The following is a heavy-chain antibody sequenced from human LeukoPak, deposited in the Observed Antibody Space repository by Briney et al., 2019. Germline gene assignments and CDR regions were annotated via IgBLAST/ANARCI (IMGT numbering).Heavy chain of an antibody. V-gene: IGHV3-23*01. D-gene: IGHD5-12*01. J-gene: IGHJ4*02. Sequence: GGSLRLSCAASGFTFSSYAMSWDRQAPGKGLEWVSAISGSGGSTYYADSVKGRFTISRDNSKNTLYLQMNSLRAEDTAVYYCAKGRVGGYVTPVFDYWGQGTLVTVSS. CDR3: AKGRVGGYVTPVFDY. CDR2: ISGSGGST. CDR1: GFTFSSYA.